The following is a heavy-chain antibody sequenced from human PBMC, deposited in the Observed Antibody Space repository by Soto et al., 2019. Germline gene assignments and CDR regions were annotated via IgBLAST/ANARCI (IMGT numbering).Heavy chain of an antibody. CDR2: LNYGGTT. CDR3: ARQSYFDGAGYYLGWFDP. J-gene: IGHJ5*02. CDR1: GASMTSSIYY. D-gene: IGHD3-22*01. V-gene: IGHV4-39*01. Sequence: SETLSLTCIVSGASMTSSIYYWAWIRHAPGKGLEWIGSLNYGGTTYHSPSLEGRVTMSVDTSKKEFSLNVISVTAADTAIYYCARQSYFDGAGYYLGWFDPWGQGTLVTV.